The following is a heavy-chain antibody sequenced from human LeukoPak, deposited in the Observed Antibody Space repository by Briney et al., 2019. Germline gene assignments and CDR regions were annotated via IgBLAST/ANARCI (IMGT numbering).Heavy chain of an antibody. CDR3: ARDRIVGATSWFDP. D-gene: IGHD1-26*01. CDR1: GGSISSYH. J-gene: IGHJ5*02. V-gene: IGHV4-4*07. Sequence: PSETLSLTCTVSGGSISSYHWSWTRQPAGKRLEWIGRIYSSGITNYNPSLKSRITMSVDTSKNQFSLKLNSVTAADTAVYYCARDRIVGATSWFDPWGQGTLVTVSS. CDR2: IYSSGIT.